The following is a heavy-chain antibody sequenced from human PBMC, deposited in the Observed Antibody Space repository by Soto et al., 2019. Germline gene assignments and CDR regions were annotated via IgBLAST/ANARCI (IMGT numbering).Heavy chain of an antibody. J-gene: IGHJ4*02. CDR1: GDTFNSNT. Sequence: SVKVSCKASGDTFNSNTINWVRQAPGQGLEWMGRIISSLDIANYAQKFQGRVTITADKSTSTTYLELSSLRSEDSAVYYCATGRYCNSAGCYSFGEYWGQGTLVTVSS. D-gene: IGHD2-2*01. V-gene: IGHV1-69*02. CDR3: ATGRYCNSAGCYSFGEY. CDR2: IISSLDIA.